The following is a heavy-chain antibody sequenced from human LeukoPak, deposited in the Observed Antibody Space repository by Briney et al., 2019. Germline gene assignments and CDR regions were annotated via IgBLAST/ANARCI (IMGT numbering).Heavy chain of an antibody. J-gene: IGHJ6*03. CDR2: ISSSSSTI. D-gene: IGHD1-26*01. V-gene: IGHV3-48*04. Sequence: GGSLRLSCAVSGFIFSSYSMNWVRQAPGKGLEWVSYISSSSSTIYYADSVKGRFTISRDNAKNSLYLRMSNLRTEDTAVYYCAKGHGWEASYYYYYMDVWGKGTTVTISS. CDR1: GFIFSSYS. CDR3: AKGHGWEASYYYYYMDV.